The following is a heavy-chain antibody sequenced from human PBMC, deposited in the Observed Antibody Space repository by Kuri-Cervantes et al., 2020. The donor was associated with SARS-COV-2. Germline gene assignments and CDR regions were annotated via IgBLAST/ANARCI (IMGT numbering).Heavy chain of an antibody. Sequence: GGSLRLSCAASGFTFDDYAMHWVRQAPGKGLEWVSGISWDGGSTYYADSVKGRFTISRDNPKNTLYLQMGSLRAEDMAVYYCARGGLWFGELLAYYYYMDVWGKGTTVTVSS. D-gene: IGHD3-10*01. CDR2: ISWDGGST. J-gene: IGHJ6*03. V-gene: IGHV3-9*03. CDR1: GFTFDDYA. CDR3: ARGGLWFGELLAYYYYMDV.